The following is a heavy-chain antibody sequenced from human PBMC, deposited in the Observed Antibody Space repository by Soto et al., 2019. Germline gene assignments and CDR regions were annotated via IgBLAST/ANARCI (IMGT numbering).Heavy chain of an antibody. D-gene: IGHD1-26*01. CDR3: ARAPWDSHYYHYMDV. CDR2: INSDGSST. CDR1: GSTFSSYW. Sequence: PGGSLRLSCAASGSTFSSYWMHWVRQAPGKGLVWVSRINSDGSSTSYADSVKGRFTISRDNAKNTLYLQMNSLRAEDTAVYYCARAPWDSHYYHYMDVWGKGTTVTVSS. J-gene: IGHJ6*03. V-gene: IGHV3-74*01.